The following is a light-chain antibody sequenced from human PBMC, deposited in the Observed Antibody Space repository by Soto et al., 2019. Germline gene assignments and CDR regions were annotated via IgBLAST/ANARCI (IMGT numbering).Light chain of an antibody. J-gene: IGKJ2*01. CDR1: QSVSSN. V-gene: IGKV3-15*01. Sequence: EIVMTQSPATLSVSPGERATLSCRASQSVSSNLAWYQHKPGQAPRPLIYGASTMATGIPARCSGSESGTEFTLTISSLQSEDYAVYYCQQYNNWPPYTFGQGTKLEIK. CDR2: GAS. CDR3: QQYNNWPPYT.